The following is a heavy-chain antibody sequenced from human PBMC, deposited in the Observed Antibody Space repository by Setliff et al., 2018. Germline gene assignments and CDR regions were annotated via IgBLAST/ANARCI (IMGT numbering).Heavy chain of an antibody. V-gene: IGHV4-61*09. J-gene: IGHJ6*03. Sequence: PSETLSLTCTVSDDSISSRHYYWSWIRQPAGKGLEWLGQIYTSWSTNYNPSLKSRVTISVDKSKNQFSLKLSSVTAADTAVYYCARLSGFLYIDVWGKGTTVTVSS. CDR3: ARLSGFLYIDV. D-gene: IGHD3-3*01. CDR1: DDSISSRHYY. CDR2: IYTSWST.